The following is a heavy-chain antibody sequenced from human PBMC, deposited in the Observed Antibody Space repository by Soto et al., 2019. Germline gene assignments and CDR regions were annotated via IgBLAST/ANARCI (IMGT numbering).Heavy chain of an antibody. J-gene: IGHJ4*02. D-gene: IGHD3-3*01. V-gene: IGHV3-30*18. CDR2: ISYDGSYQ. CDR1: GFAFSTYG. CDR3: AKGRTVFGVVPYSFDF. Sequence: QVQLVEYGGGVVQPGRSLRLSCAASGFAFSTYGMHWVRQAPGKGLEWVAVISYDGSYQYYADSVKGRLTISSDNSNNTLYLQMQRLRPEDTALYYCAKGRTVFGVVPYSFDFWGQGTLVTVSS.